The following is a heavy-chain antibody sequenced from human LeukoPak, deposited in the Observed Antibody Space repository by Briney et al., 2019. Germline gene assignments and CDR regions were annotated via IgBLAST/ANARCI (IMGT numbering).Heavy chain of an antibody. D-gene: IGHD1-26*01. CDR2: ISSNGGST. CDR1: GFTFSSYS. Sequence: GGSLRLSCAASGFTFSSYSMHWVRQAPGKRLEYVSAISSNGGSTYYANSVKGRFTISRDNSKNTLYLQMGSLRAEDMAVYYCARDGVVGASAGYFDLWGRGTLVTVSS. V-gene: IGHV3-64*01. CDR3: ARDGVVGASAGYFDL. J-gene: IGHJ2*01.